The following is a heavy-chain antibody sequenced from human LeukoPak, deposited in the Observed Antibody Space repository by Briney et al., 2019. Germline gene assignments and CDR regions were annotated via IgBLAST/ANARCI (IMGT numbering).Heavy chain of an antibody. V-gene: IGHV4-39*07. J-gene: IGHJ4*02. CDR1: GGSISSSSYY. CDR3: ARGPSVSSGWYPFDY. CDR2: IYNSGRT. Sequence: PSETLSLTCTVSGGSISSSSYYWGWIRQPPGKGLEWIGSIYNSGRTYYNPSLKSLVTISVDTSKNQFSLKVSSVTAADTAVYYCARGPSVSSGWYPFDYWGQGTLVTVSS. D-gene: IGHD6-19*01.